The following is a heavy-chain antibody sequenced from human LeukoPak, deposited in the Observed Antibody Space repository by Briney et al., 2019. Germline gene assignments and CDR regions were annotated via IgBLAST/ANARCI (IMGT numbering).Heavy chain of an antibody. V-gene: IGHV3-74*01. CDR3: ARLIVVVTATAGYYYYYMDV. CDR2: IKSDGSST. CDR1: GFTFSSYW. Sequence: GGSLRLSCAASGFTFSSYWMHWVRQAPGKGLVWVSRIKSDGSSTNYADSVKGRFTISRDNAKNTLYLQMNSLRAEDTAVYYCARLIVVVTATAGYYYYYMDVWGKGTTVTISS. J-gene: IGHJ6*03. D-gene: IGHD2-21*02.